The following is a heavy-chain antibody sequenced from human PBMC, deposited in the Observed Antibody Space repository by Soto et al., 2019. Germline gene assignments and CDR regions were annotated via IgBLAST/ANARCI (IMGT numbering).Heavy chain of an antibody. CDR3: ARDSRQWPVSWFDP. V-gene: IGHV1-18*01. D-gene: IGHD6-19*01. CDR2: ISAYNGNT. Sequence: QVQLVQSGAEVKKPGASVKVSCKASGYTFTSYGISWVRQAPGQGLEWMGWISAYNGNTNYAQKLQGRVTMITVTATSTAHMEMRSLRYDATAVYYCARDSRQWPVSWFDPWGQGPLVTVSS. CDR1: GYTFTSYG. J-gene: IGHJ5*02.